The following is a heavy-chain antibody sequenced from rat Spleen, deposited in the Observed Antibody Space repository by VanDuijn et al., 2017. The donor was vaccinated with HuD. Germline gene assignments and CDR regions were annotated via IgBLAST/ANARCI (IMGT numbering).Heavy chain of an antibody. V-gene: IGHV5-31*01. CDR2: INPDGSNT. CDR1: GFTFSSNW. J-gene: IGHJ3*01. D-gene: IGHD4-3*01. CDR3: TREGNSAYAY. Sequence: EVQLVESGGGLVQPGSPLKLSCAASGFTFSSNWLNWIRRAPGKALEWVATINPDGSNTYYPDSVKGRFTISRDNAKSTIYLQMNSLRSEDTATYYCTREGNSAYAYWGRGTLVTVSS.